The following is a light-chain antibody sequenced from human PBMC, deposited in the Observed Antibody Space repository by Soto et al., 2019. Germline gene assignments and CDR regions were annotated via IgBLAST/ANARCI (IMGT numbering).Light chain of an antibody. V-gene: IGKV1-5*03. CDR1: QSISSW. CDR3: QQYNSSPT. CDR2: KAS. Sequence: DIQMTQSPSTLSASVGDRVTITCRASQSISSWLAWYQQKPGKAPKLLIYKASSLESGVPSRFSGSGSWTEFPLTISSLQPDAVATYYCQQYNSSPTFGQGTKVEVK. J-gene: IGKJ1*01.